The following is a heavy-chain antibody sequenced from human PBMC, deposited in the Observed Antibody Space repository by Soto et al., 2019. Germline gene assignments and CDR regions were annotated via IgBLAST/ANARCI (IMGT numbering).Heavy chain of an antibody. Sequence: SETLSLTCTVSGGSISSGGYYWSWIRQHPGKGLEWIGYIYYSGSTYYNPSLKSRVTISVDTSKNQFSLKLSSVTAADTAVYYCARVLSSSSGLYFQHWGQGTLVNV. D-gene: IGHD6-6*01. V-gene: IGHV4-31*03. CDR3: ARVLSSSSGLYFQH. CDR2: IYYSGST. CDR1: GGSISSGGYY. J-gene: IGHJ1*01.